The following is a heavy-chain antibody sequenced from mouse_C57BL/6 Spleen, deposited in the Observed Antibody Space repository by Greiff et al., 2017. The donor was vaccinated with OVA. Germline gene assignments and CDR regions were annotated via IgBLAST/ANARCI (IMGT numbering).Heavy chain of an antibody. Sequence: EVQLQQSGPGMVKPSQSLSLTCTVTGYSITSGYDWHWIRHFPGNKLEWMGYISYSGSTNYNPSLKSRISITHDTSKNHFFLKLNSVTTEDTAAYYCARINYGPYWYFDVWGTGTTVTVSA. J-gene: IGHJ1*03. CDR2: ISYSGST. D-gene: IGHD1-1*02. CDR3: ARINYGPYWYFDV. V-gene: IGHV3-1*01. CDR1: GYSITSGYD.